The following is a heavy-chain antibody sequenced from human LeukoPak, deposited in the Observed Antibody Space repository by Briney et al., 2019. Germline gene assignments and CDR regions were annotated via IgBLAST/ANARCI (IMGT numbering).Heavy chain of an antibody. CDR1: GSTFSSHW. J-gene: IGHJ3*02. Sequence: PGGSLRLSCAASGSTFSSHWMSWVRQAPGKGLEWVANIKKDGSEKYYVDSVKGRFTISGDNAKTSLYLHMNSLRAEDTAVYYCAKGDPWYGEAFDIWGLGTMVTVSS. CDR3: AKGDPWYGEAFDI. CDR2: IKKDGSEK. V-gene: IGHV3-7*01. D-gene: IGHD3-10*01.